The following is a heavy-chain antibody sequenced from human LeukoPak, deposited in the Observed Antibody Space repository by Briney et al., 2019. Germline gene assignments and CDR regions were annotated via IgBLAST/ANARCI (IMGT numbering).Heavy chain of an antibody. CDR3: ARQSCSSANCDYFMDV. CDR2: INANSCGT. D-gene: IGHD2-2*01. Sequence: ASVKVSCKAYTFAGCYIHWVRQAPGQGLEWMGWINANSCGTNYAQKIQGRVTMTRDTSMTTAYIELSSLMSDDTAVDYCARQSCSSANCDYFMDVWGKGTAITVSS. V-gene: IGHV1-2*02. CDR1: TFAGCY. J-gene: IGHJ6*03.